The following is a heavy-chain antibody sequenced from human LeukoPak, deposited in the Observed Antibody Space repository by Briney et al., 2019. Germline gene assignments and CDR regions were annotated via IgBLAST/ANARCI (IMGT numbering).Heavy chain of an antibody. D-gene: IGHD6-13*01. CDR3: ASSLSQQLAMFDP. V-gene: IGHV1-69*04. Sequence: ASVKVSCKASGGTFSSYAISWVRQAPGQGLEWMGRIIPILGIANYAQKFQGRVTITADKSTSTAYMELSSLRSEDTAVYYCASSLSQQLAMFDPWGQGTLVTVSS. J-gene: IGHJ5*02. CDR1: GGTFSSYA. CDR2: IIPILGIA.